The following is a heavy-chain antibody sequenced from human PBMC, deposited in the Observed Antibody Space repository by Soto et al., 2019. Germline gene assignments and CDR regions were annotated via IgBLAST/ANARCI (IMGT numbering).Heavy chain of an antibody. CDR2: INHSGST. CDR1: NGSFSVYY. CDR3: ARDSTRRGACDI. D-gene: IGHD4-4*01. J-gene: IGHJ3*02. Sequence: QVQLQQWGAGLLKPSETLSLTCAVYNGSFSVYYWIWIRQTPGEGLEWIGEINHSGSTNYSPSLRSRVTMSVDTSKNQFSLKLSSVTAADTAVYYCARDSTRRGACDIWGQGTMVTVSS. V-gene: IGHV4-34*01.